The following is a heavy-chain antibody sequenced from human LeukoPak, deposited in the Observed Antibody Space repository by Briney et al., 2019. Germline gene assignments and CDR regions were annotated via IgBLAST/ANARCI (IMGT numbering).Heavy chain of an antibody. CDR3: ARGDRDSGYDLDYFDY. J-gene: IGHJ4*02. Sequence: SGTLSLTCGVSGGSITNTNYWTWVRQPPGKGLEWIGEVNLQGSTNYNPSLMGRVAISVDTSKNQFSLKLSSVTAADTAVYYCARGDRDSGYDLDYFDYWGQGTLVTVSS. V-gene: IGHV4-4*02. CDR2: VNLQGST. D-gene: IGHD5-12*01. CDR1: GGSITNTNY.